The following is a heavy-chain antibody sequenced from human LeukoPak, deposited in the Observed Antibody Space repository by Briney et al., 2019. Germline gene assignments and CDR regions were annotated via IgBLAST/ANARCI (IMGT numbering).Heavy chain of an antibody. V-gene: IGHV4-39*01. CDR3: ARLSCSDSTCATLPYNHFDP. CDR1: GGSISSRGFF. Sequence: SETLSLTCTVSGGSISSRGFFWGWIRQPPGKGPEWIGSVYYSGSTYYNPSLKGRATISVDTSKNLYSLKMGSVTAADAAVYFCARLSCSDSTCATLPYNHFDPWGQGTLVTVSS. J-gene: IGHJ5*02. D-gene: IGHD2-15*01. CDR2: VYYSGST.